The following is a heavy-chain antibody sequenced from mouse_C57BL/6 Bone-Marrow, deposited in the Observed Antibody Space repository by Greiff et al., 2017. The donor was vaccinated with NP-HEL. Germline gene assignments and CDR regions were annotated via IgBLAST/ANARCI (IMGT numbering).Heavy chain of an antibody. CDR1: GFTFSDYY. Sequence: DVTLVESEGGLVQPGSSLKLSCTASGFTFSDYYMAWVRQVPEKGLEWVANINYDGSSTYYLDSLKSLVIITRDNAMNILYLQMSSLKSEDTATYYCARNGYFDDWGKGTTLTVSS. CDR2: INYDGSST. J-gene: IGHJ2*01. V-gene: IGHV5-16*01. CDR3: ARNGYFDD.